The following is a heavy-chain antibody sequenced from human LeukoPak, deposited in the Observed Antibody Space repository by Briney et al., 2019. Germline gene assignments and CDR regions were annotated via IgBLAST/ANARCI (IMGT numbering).Heavy chain of an antibody. CDR3: ATPLPYCSGGTCYSLDY. V-gene: IGHV3-33*01. CDR1: GFTFSTYD. CDR2: IWYDGSNK. D-gene: IGHD2-15*01. Sequence: PGRSLRLSCATSGFTFSTYDMHWVRQAPGKGLEWVAVIWYDGSNKNYADSVKGRFTISRDNSKNTLFLQMNSLRAEDTAVYYRATPLPYCSGGTCYSLDYWGQGTLVTVSS. J-gene: IGHJ4*02.